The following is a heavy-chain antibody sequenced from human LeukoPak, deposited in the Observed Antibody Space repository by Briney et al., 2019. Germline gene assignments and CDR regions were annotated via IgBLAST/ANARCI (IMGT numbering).Heavy chain of an antibody. CDR1: GGSISSSSYY. J-gene: IGHJ4*02. V-gene: IGHV4-39*01. D-gene: IGHD2-2*01. CDR2: IYYSGST. Sequence: SETLSLTCTVSGGSISSSSYYWGWIRQPPGKGLEWIGSIYYSGSTYYNPSLKSRVTISVDTSKNQFSLKLSSVTAADTAVYYCARNYCSSTSCYFGVWGQGTLVTVSS. CDR3: ARNYCSSTSCYFGV.